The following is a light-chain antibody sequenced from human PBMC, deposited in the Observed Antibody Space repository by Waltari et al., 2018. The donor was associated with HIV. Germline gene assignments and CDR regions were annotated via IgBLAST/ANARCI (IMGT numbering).Light chain of an antibody. Sequence: DIQMTQSPSALSASVGARATIICRASQSVGSRLALYQQKPGKAPKLLIYRASTLEKGVPSRFNGSGSGTEFTLTISSLQPEDFGTYYCQQYDTYLTFGQGTRLEMK. CDR3: QQYDTYLT. CDR1: QSVGSR. J-gene: IGKJ2*01. CDR2: RAS. V-gene: IGKV1-5*03.